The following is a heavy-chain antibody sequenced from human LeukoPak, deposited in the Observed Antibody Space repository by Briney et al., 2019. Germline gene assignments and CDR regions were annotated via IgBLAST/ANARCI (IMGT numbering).Heavy chain of an antibody. CDR1: GYTFTNYH. CDR2: VSTNDGNT. D-gene: IGHD3-22*01. J-gene: IGHJ4*02. V-gene: IGHV1-18*01. CDR3: TRAPPGMTMMTDY. Sequence: SVKVSCKASGYTFTNYHIAWVRQAPGQGLEWMGWVSTNDGNTVYAQRLQGRVTMTTDTSTSVAYMELRSLTSDDTAVYYCTRAPPGMTMMTDYWGQGTLVTVSS.